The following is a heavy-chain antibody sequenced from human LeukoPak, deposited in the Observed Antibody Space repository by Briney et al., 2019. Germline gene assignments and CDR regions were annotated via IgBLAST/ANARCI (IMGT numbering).Heavy chain of an antibody. CDR2: IYYSGST. J-gene: IGHJ4*02. CDR1: GGSISSDY. D-gene: IGHD5-24*01. V-gene: IGHV4-59*01. Sequence: SGTLSLTCTVSGGSISSDYWSWSRQPPGKGLEWIGYIYYSGSTNYNPSLKSRVTISVDTSKNQFSLKLSSVTAADTAVYYCARGRWLQPDYWGQGTLVTVSS. CDR3: ARGRWLQPDY.